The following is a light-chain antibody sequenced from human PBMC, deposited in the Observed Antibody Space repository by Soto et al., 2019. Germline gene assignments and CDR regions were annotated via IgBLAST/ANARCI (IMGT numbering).Light chain of an antibody. CDR1: QSVDKF. CDR2: DSS. V-gene: IGKV3-11*01. CDR3: QQYGSSPLT. Sequence: EVELTQSPATLSLSPGETATLYCRASQSVDKFLAWYQQRPGQPPRLLMFDSSNRATGVPVRFSGRGSGTDCTLTINRLEPEDFAVYFCQQYGSSPLTFGGGTKVDIK. J-gene: IGKJ4*01.